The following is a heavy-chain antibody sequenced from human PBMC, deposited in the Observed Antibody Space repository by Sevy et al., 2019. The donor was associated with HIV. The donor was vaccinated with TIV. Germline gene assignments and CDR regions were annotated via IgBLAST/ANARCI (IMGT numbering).Heavy chain of an antibody. J-gene: IGHJ6*03. CDR2: VWYDGSNE. D-gene: IGHD1-26*01. Sequence: GGSLRLSCAASGFTFSRFGMHWVRQAPGKGLEWVGVVWYDGSNEYYADSVKGRFTISRDNSKNTLYLQMNRLRAEDTAVYYCAREPTDLYCYLDLWGKGTAVTVSS. V-gene: IGHV3-33*01. CDR3: AREPTDLYCYLDL. CDR1: GFTFSRFG.